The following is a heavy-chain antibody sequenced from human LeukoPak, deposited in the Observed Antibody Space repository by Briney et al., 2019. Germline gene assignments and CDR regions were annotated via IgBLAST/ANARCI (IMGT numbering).Heavy chain of an antibody. CDR2: ISYDGSNT. Sequence: GGSLRLSCAASGFTFKTHAFHLVRQAPGKGLEWVAVISYDGSNTYYADSVKGRFTISRDNSKRTLYLQMRSLRAEDTAVYYCARGAGVIAVAGHAYWGQGTLVTVSS. CDR3: ARGAGVIAVAGHAY. CDR1: GFTFKTHA. V-gene: IGHV3-30*04. J-gene: IGHJ4*02. D-gene: IGHD6-19*01.